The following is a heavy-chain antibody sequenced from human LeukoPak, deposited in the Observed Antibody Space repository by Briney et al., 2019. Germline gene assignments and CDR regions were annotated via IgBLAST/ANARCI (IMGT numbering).Heavy chain of an antibody. V-gene: IGHV3-48*01. D-gene: IGHD5-24*01. J-gene: IGHJ4*02. Sequence: GSLRLSCAASGFTFSSYSMNWVRQAPGKGLEWVSYISSSGSTIYYADSVKGRFTISRDNAKNSLYLQMNSLRGEDTAVYYCARGEQEMATMSIDYWGQGNLVTVSS. CDR3: ARGEQEMATMSIDY. CDR1: GFTFSSYS. CDR2: ISSSGSTI.